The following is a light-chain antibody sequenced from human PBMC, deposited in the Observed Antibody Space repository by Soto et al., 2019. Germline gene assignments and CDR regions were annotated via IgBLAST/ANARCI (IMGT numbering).Light chain of an antibody. V-gene: IGKV3-15*01. CDR3: QQYNNCPPGT. Sequence: EIVMTQFPATLSVSPGKIATLSCRASQSVSSNLAGYQQKGGQAPRLLMYGATTRATGIPARFSGSESGTELTHSISSLQSADVAVYYCQQYNNCPPGTFGQGTKLEIK. J-gene: IGKJ2*02. CDR1: QSVSSN. CDR2: GAT.